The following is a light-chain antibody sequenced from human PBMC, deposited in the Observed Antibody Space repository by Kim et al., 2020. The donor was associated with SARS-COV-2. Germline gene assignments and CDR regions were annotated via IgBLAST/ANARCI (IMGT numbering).Light chain of an antibody. Sequence: SYELTQPPSVSVSPGQTATITCSGDTLGDKYACWYQQKPGQSPVLVIYEGTERPSGIPERFSGSKSETTATLTISGTQSMDEADYFCQAWDSRTVIFGGGTQLTVL. J-gene: IGLJ2*01. CDR3: QAWDSRTVI. V-gene: IGLV3-1*01. CDR1: TLGDKY. CDR2: EGT.